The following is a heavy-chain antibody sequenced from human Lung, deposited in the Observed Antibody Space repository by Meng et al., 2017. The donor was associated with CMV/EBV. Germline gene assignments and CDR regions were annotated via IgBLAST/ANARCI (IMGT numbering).Heavy chain of an antibody. CDR1: GFTFGDYA. Sequence: GGSLRLSCTASGFTFGDYAMSWVRQAPGKGLEWVGFIRSKAYGGTTEYAASVKGRFTISRDDSKSIAYLQMNSLNTEDTAMYYCTRDPGLSTSWYFDYWGQGTRVTGSS. CDR3: TRDPGLSTSWYFDY. J-gene: IGHJ4*02. D-gene: IGHD2/OR15-2a*01. CDR2: IRSKAYGGTT. V-gene: IGHV3-49*04.